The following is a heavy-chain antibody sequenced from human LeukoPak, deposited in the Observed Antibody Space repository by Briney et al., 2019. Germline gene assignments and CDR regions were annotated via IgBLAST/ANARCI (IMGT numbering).Heavy chain of an antibody. V-gene: IGHV3-23*01. D-gene: IGHD2-15*01. CDR2: ITGTGGR. CDR1: GFTLTNHG. CDR3: AKDYCRDGNCPFPFLDS. Sequence: GGSLRLSCAVSGFTLTNHGVSWVRQAPGKGLEWVSIITGTGGRYYGDSVKGGFILSRDNSKNTVYMQMSSLRAEDTATYYCAKDYCRDGNCPFPFLDSWGQGTLVTVSS. J-gene: IGHJ4*02.